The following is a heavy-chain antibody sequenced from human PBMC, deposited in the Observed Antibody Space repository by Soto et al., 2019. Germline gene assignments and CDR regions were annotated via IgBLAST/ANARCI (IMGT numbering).Heavy chain of an antibody. CDR3: ARVNTVAVAGTGWDYYYYYGMDV. CDR1: GGSFSGYY. CDR2: INHGGST. Sequence: PSETLSLTCAVYGGSFSGYYWSWIRQPPGKGLEWIGEINHGGSTNYNPSLKSRVTISVDTSKNQFSLKLSSVTAADTAVYYCARVNTVAVAGTGWDYYYYYGMDVWGQGTTVTVSS. D-gene: IGHD6-19*01. V-gene: IGHV4-34*01. J-gene: IGHJ6*02.